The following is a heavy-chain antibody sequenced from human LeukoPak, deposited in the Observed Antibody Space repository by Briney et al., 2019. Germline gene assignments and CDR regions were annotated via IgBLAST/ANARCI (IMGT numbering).Heavy chain of an antibody. J-gene: IGHJ4*02. CDR3: ARVRRWLHPDYFDY. D-gene: IGHD5-24*01. CDR2: IYDSGRT. V-gene: IGHV4-59*01. Sequence: PSETLSLTCTVSGDSISHYYWGWIRQPPGKTLEWIGHIYDSGRTNYNPSLQSRVTVSVDTSNNQLSLKLISVTAADTAVYYCARVRRWLHPDYFDYWGQGTLVTVSS. CDR1: GDSISHYY.